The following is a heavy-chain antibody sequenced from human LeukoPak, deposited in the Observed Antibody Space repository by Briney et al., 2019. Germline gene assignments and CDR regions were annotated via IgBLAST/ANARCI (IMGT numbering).Heavy chain of an antibody. CDR2: INPNSGGT. CDR1: GYTFTGYY. Sequence: ASVKVSCKASGYTFTGYYMHWVRQAPGQGLEWMGWINPNSGGTNYAQKFQGRVTMTRDTPISTAYMELSRLRSDDTAVYYCARGPAAVAGFMDVWGKGTTVTVSS. J-gene: IGHJ6*03. CDR3: ARGPAAVAGFMDV. D-gene: IGHD6-19*01. V-gene: IGHV1-2*02.